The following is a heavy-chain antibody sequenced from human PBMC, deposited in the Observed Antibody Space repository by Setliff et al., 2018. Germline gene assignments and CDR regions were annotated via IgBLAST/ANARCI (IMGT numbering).Heavy chain of an antibody. V-gene: IGHV4-59*12. CDR3: ARCSGSYDAFDI. CDR1: GGSISSYY. CDR2: IYYSGST. Sequence: PSETLSLTCTVSGGSISSYYWSWIRQPPGKGLEWIGYIYYSGSTYHNPSLKTLVTISVDTSKNQFSLKLSSVTAADTAVYYCARCSGSYDAFDIWGQGTMVTVSS. J-gene: IGHJ3*02. D-gene: IGHD1-26*01.